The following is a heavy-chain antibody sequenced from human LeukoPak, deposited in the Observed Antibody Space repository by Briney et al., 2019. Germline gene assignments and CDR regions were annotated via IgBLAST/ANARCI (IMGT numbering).Heavy chain of an antibody. V-gene: IGHV1-18*01. CDR1: GYTFTNYG. CDR2: ISAYNGYT. J-gene: IGHJ1*01. CDR3: AKDKAVTTEVTQHFQH. Sequence: ASVKVSCKASGYTFTNYGISWVRQAPGQGLEWMGWISAYNGYTDYAQKLQFRVTMTTDTSTSTAYMELRSLRSDDTAVYYCAKDKAVTTEVTQHFQHWGQGTLVTVSS. D-gene: IGHD4-23*01.